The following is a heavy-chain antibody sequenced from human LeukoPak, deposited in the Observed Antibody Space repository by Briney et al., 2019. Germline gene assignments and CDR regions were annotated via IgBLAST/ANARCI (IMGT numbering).Heavy chain of an antibody. CDR3: ARVYGVLGSRDQQLMH. CDR2: ISSSSSYI. Sequence: GGSLRLSCAASGFTFSSYSMNWVRQAPGKGLEWVSSISSSSSYIYYADSVKGRFTISRDNAKNSLYLQMNSLRAEDTAVYYCARVYGVLGSRDQQLMHWGQGTLVTVSS. V-gene: IGHV3-21*01. CDR1: GFTFSSYS. J-gene: IGHJ4*02. D-gene: IGHD6-13*01.